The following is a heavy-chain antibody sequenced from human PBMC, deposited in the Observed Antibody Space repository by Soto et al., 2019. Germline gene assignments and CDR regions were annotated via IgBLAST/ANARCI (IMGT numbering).Heavy chain of an antibody. J-gene: IGHJ5*02. D-gene: IGHD2-2*01. V-gene: IGHV1-69*12. Sequence: QVQLVQSGAEVKKPGSSVKVSCKASGGTFSSYAISWVRQAPGQGLEWMGGIIPIFGTANYAQKFQGRVTITAGESTSTAYMELSSLRSEDTAVYYCAREDCISTSCYSGLNGFDPWGQGTLVTVSS. CDR2: IIPIFGTA. CDR1: GGTFSSYA. CDR3: AREDCISTSCYSGLNGFDP.